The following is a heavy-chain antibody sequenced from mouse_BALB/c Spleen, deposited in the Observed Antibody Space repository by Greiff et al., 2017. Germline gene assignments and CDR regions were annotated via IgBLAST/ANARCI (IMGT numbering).Heavy chain of an antibody. CDR2: INPSNGRT. J-gene: IGHJ4*01. CDR3: APMDY. Sequence: VQLQQSGAELVKPGASVKLSCTASGFNIKDTYMHWVKQRPGQGLEWIGEINPSNGRTNYNEKFKSKATLTVDKSSSTAYMQLSSLTSEDSAVYYCAPMDYWGQGTSVTVSS. CDR1: GFNIKDTY. V-gene: IGHV1S81*02.